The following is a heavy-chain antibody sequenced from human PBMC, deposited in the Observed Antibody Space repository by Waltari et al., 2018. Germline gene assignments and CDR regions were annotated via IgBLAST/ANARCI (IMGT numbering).Heavy chain of an antibody. D-gene: IGHD3-22*01. CDR3: ARSGYDSTEGWLDP. V-gene: IGHV4-61*02. CDR2: IYTTGRT. J-gene: IGHJ5*02. CDR1: GASVSGGSYF. Sequence: QVQLQESGPGLVKPSQTLSLTCTVSGASVSGGSYFWNWIRQPAGKGLEWIARIYTTGRTDYNPSLQSRFTISADTSKNELSLKMSSVTAADTAVYYCARSGYDSTEGWLDPWGPGTLVTVSS.